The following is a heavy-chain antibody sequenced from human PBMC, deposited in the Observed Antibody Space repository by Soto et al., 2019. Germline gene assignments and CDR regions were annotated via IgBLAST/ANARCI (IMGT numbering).Heavy chain of an antibody. CDR1: GGPISSGDYY. CDR3: AREIRYYYGMDV. J-gene: IGHJ6*02. CDR2: IYYSGST. V-gene: IGHV4-30-4*01. Sequence: PSETLSLTCTVSGGPISSGDYYWSWIRQPPGKGLEWIGYIYYSGSTYYNPSLKSRVTISVDTSKNQFSLKLSSVTAADTAVYYCAREIRYYYGMDVWGQGTTVTVSS.